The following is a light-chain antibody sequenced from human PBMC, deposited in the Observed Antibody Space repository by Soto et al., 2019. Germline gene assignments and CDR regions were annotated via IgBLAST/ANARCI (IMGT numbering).Light chain of an antibody. Sequence: QSALTQPASVSGSPGQSITISCTGTSSDVGGYNYVSWYQQHPGKVPKLMIYDVSNRPSGVSNRFSGSKSGNTASLTISGLQAEDEADYYCSSYTSSSIYVVFGGGTKVTVL. CDR3: SSYTSSSIYVV. CDR2: DVS. CDR1: SSDVGGYNY. V-gene: IGLV2-14*01. J-gene: IGLJ2*01.